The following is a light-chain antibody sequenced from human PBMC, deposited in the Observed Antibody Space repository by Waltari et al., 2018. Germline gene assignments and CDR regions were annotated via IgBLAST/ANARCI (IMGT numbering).Light chain of an antibody. CDR2: DDN. J-gene: IGLJ2*01. Sequence: SYELTQPPSVSVSPGQTARITCSGDALPKKYAFWYQQKSGQAPVLIIYDDNKRPSGIPERFSGSSSGTMATLTISVAQVEDEADYYCYSTDSTGNHVVFGGGTKLTVL. V-gene: IGLV3-10*01. CDR3: YSTDSTGNHVV. CDR1: ALPKKY.